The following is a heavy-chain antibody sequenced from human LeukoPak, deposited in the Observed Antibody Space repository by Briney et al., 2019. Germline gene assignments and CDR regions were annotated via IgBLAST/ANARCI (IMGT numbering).Heavy chain of an antibody. V-gene: IGHV1-69*13. J-gene: IGHJ4*02. Sequence: SVKVSCKASGYTFTSYGISWVRQAPGQGPEWMGGIIPIFGTANYAQKFQGRVTITADESTSTAYMELSSLRSEDTAVYYCARGLGILTGYLDYWGQGTLVTVSS. D-gene: IGHD3-9*01. CDR2: IIPIFGTA. CDR1: GYTFTSYG. CDR3: ARGLGILTGYLDY.